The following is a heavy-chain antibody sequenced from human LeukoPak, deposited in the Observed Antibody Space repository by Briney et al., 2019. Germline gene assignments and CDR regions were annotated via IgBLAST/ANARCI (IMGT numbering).Heavy chain of an antibody. Sequence: GSLRLSCAASGFTFSRYSMNWVRQAPGKGLEWVASISSTSTFIYSADSVKGRFTISRDTAKNPLFLQMNSLRAEDTAIYYCARDYFDSSDYPQTYYYYYMDVWGKGTTVTVSS. CDR1: GFTFSRYS. CDR3: ARDYFDSSDYPQTYYYYYMDV. J-gene: IGHJ6*03. CDR2: ISSTSTFI. D-gene: IGHD3-22*01. V-gene: IGHV3-21*01.